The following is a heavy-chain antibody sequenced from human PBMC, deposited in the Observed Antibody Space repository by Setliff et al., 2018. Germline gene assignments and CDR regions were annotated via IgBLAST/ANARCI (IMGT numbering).Heavy chain of an antibody. CDR1: GGSISSHY. D-gene: IGHD4-17*01. J-gene: IGHJ2*01. CDR2: IYYSGST. Sequence: SETLSLTCTVSGGSISSHYWRWIRQPPGKGLEWIGSIYYSGSTNYNPSLKSRVTISVDTSKNQVSLKLSSVTAADTAVYYCASCPFFDYGDPKVAWWYFDLWGRGTLVTVSS. V-gene: IGHV4-59*11. CDR3: ASCPFFDYGDPKVAWWYFDL.